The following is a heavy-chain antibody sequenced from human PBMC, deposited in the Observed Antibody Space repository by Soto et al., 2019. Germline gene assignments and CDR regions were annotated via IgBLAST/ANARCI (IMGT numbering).Heavy chain of an antibody. CDR3: ATRLGEREAAERSF. D-gene: IGHD6-13*01. CDR2: FDPEDGET. J-gene: IGHJ4*02. CDR1: GYTLTELS. Sequence: QVQLLQSGAEVKKPGASVKVSCKVSGYTLTELSMHWVRQAPGKGREWMGGFDPEDGETIYAQKFQGRVTMTEDTSTDISYMELSSLRSEDTAVYYCATRLGEREAAERSFWGQGTLVTVAS. V-gene: IGHV1-24*01.